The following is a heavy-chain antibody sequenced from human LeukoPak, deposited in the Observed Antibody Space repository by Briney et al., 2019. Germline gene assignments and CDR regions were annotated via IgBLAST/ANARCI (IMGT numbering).Heavy chain of an antibody. CDR1: GYTFTSYG. V-gene: IGHV1-18*01. D-gene: IGHD3-22*01. CDR2: ISAYNGNT. CDR3: ARDSPYYYDSSGYFSLPVADAFDI. Sequence: ASVKVSCKASGYTFTSYGIGWVRQAPGQGLEWMGWISAYNGNTNYAQKLQGRVTMTTDTSTSTAYMELRSLRSDDTAVYYCARDSPYYYDSSGYFSLPVADAFDIWGQGTMVTVSS. J-gene: IGHJ3*02.